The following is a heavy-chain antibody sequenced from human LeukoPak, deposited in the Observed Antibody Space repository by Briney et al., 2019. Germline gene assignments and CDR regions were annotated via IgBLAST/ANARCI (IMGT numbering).Heavy chain of an antibody. CDR1: GGSISSGDYY. V-gene: IGHV4-30-4*01. J-gene: IGHJ4*02. CDR2: IYYSGST. CDR3: ARVLEGAIAY. Sequence: SQTLSLTCTVSGGSISSGDYYWSWIRQPPGKGLEWIGYIYYSGSTYYNPSLKSRATISVDTSKNQFSLKLSSVTAADTAVYYCARVLEGAIAYWGQGTLLTVSS. D-gene: IGHD1-26*01.